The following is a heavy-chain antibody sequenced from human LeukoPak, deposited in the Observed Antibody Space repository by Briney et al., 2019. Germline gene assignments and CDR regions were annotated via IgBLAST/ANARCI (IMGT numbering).Heavy chain of an antibody. Sequence: GGSLRLSCAASGFTFDDYAIHWVRQAPGKGLEWVSLISWDGGSTYYADSVKGRVTISRDNSKNSLYLQMNSLRAEDTALYYCASSPPIREYYMDVWGKGTTVTVSS. J-gene: IGHJ6*03. D-gene: IGHD1-26*01. V-gene: IGHV3-43D*03. CDR3: ASSPPIREYYMDV. CDR2: ISWDGGST. CDR1: GFTFDDYA.